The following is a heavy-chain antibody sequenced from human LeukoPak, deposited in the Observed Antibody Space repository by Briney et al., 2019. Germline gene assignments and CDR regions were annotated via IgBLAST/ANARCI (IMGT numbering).Heavy chain of an antibody. CDR1: GFTFSSYG. J-gene: IGHJ6*02. CDR2: ISYDGSHK. D-gene: IGHD4/OR15-4a*01. CDR3: SASRPHYGDYYGLDV. V-gene: IGHV3-30*03. Sequence: PGRSLRLSCAASGFTFSSYGMHWVRQAPGKGVEWLAVISYDGSHKYSADSVKGGFTISRDNSKNTLYLQMNSLRTEDTAVYFCSASRPHYGDYYGLDVWGHGTTVTVSS.